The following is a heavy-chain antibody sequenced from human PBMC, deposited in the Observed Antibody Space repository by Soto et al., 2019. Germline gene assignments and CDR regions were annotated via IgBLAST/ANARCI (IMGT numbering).Heavy chain of an antibody. V-gene: IGHV4-34*01. CDR3: ARGRRTATGWFDP. CDR2: INHSGST. J-gene: IGHJ5*02. Sequence: SETLSLTCAVYGGSFSGYYWSWIRQPPGKGLEWIREINHSGSTNYNPSLKSRVTISVDTSKNQFSLKLSSVTAADTAVYYCARGRRTATGWFDPWGQGTLVTVSS. CDR1: GGSFSGYY. D-gene: IGHD5-18*01.